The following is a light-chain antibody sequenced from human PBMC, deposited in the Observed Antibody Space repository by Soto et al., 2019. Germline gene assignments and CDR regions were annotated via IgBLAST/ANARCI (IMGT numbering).Light chain of an antibody. CDR3: QQYDRSSQWT. J-gene: IGKJ1*01. CDR2: GAS. V-gene: IGKV3-20*01. Sequence: ENVLTQSPGTLSFSPGERATLSCRASQRISSNYLAWYQQRPGQAPRLLIYGASNRATGIPDRFSGSGSGTDFTLTISRLEPEDFAVYYCQQYDRSSQWTFGQGTKVDIK. CDR1: QRISSNY.